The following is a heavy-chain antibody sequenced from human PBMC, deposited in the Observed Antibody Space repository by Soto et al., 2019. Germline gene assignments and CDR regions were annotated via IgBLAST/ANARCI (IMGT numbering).Heavy chain of an antibody. Sequence: ASVKVSCKSSGYTFTGYYIHWVRQAPGQGLEWMGWINPNSGGTNYAQKFQGRVTMTRDTSISTAYMELSRLRSDDTAVYYCARGSSSWWNYYYGMDVWGQGTTVTVSS. CDR2: INPNSGGT. CDR1: GYTFTGYY. V-gene: IGHV1-2*02. CDR3: ARGSSSWWNYYYGMDV. D-gene: IGHD6-13*01. J-gene: IGHJ6*02.